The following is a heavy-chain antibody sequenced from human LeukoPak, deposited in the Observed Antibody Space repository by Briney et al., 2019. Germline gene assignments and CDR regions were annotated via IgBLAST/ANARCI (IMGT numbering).Heavy chain of an antibody. D-gene: IGHD4-23*01. CDR2: ITSKTYGGTT. V-gene: IGHV3-49*03. CDR3: TRNGYGGNSYYYYMDV. CDR1: GFTFGDYV. Sequence: GGSLKISCTVSGFTFGDYVMSWFRQAPGKGLEWVGFITSKTYGGTTEYAASVKGRFTISRDDSKSIAYLHVSSLKTEDTAVYYCTRNGYGGNSYYYYMDVWGKGTTVTVSS. J-gene: IGHJ6*03.